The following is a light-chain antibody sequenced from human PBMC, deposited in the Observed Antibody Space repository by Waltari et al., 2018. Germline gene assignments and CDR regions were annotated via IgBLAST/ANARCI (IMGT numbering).Light chain of an antibody. CDR1: SSDVGGYNY. Sequence: QSALTQPRSVSGSPGQSVTISCTGTSSDVGGYNYVSWYQQHPGKAPKLIIYDVSKRPSGGPDRFSGSKSGNTASLTISGLQAEDEADYYCCSYAGSYTFVVGGGTNLTVL. CDR2: DVS. J-gene: IGLJ2*01. CDR3: CSYAGSYTFV. V-gene: IGLV2-11*01.